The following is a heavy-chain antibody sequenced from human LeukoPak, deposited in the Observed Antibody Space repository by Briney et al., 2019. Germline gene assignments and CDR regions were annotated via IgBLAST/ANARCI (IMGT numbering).Heavy chain of an antibody. D-gene: IGHD3-10*01. Sequence: GGSLRLSCAASGFTFSSYAMSWVRQAPGKGLEWVSAISGSGGSIYYADSVKGRFTISRDNSKNTLYLQMNSLRAEDTAIYYCAKGHYGSGSYTGCFDYWGQGTLVTVSS. J-gene: IGHJ4*02. V-gene: IGHV3-23*01. CDR1: GFTFSSYA. CDR2: ISGSGGSI. CDR3: AKGHYGSGSYTGCFDY.